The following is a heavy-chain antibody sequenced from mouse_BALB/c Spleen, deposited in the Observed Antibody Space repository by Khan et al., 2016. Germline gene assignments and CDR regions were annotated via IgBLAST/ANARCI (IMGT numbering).Heavy chain of an antibody. Sequence: VQLQQSGPVLVKPGTSVKMSCKASGYTFTPYIIHWAKQKPGQGLEWIGYVNPYTDGTQYHEKFKHKATLTSDKSSSTAYMDLSSLTSDDSELYYCARGEYWGQGTTLTVS. CDR2: VNPYTDGT. J-gene: IGHJ2*01. CDR1: GYTFTPYI. CDR3: ARGEY. V-gene: IGHV1S136*01.